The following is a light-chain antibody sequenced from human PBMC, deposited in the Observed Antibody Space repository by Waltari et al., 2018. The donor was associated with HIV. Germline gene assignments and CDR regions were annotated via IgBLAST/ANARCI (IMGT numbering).Light chain of an antibody. Sequence: GLDNFVSWYQQHPDKLPRLIVYDVDSRASGISARFSGSKSGHTASLNISGLRAEDEAHYYCASFTGDNTLLFGGGTKVTVL. J-gene: IGLJ3*02. CDR3: ASFTGDNTLL. V-gene: IGLV2-14*03. CDR2: DVD. CDR1: GLDNF.